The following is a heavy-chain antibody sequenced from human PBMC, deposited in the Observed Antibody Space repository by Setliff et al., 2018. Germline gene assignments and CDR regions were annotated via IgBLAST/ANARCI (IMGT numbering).Heavy chain of an antibody. CDR3: ARLGSSSWYNDVFDF. CDR2: IYPADSDT. D-gene: IGHD6-13*01. Sequence: RGESLKISCKGSGYTFTNYWIAWVRQMPGKGLEYMGIIYPADSDTTYSPSFQGQVTFSADKSISTAYLQWSTLKASDTAMYYCARLGSSSWYNDVFDFWGPGTMVTVSS. J-gene: IGHJ3*01. CDR1: GYTFTNYW. V-gene: IGHV5-51*01.